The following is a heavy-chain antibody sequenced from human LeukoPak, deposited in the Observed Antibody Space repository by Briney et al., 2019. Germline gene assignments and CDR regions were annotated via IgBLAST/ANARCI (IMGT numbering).Heavy chain of an antibody. CDR2: IWYDGSNK. J-gene: IGHJ3*02. CDR1: GFTFSSYG. V-gene: IGHV3-33*01. D-gene: IGHD4-17*01. CDR3: ARDRIIYGDYGDAFDI. Sequence: GRSLRLSCAASGFTFSSYGMHWVRQAPGKGLEWVAVIWYDGSNKYFTDSVKGRFTISRDNAKNSLYLQMNSLRAEDTAVYYCARDRIIYGDYGDAFDIWGQGTMVTVSS.